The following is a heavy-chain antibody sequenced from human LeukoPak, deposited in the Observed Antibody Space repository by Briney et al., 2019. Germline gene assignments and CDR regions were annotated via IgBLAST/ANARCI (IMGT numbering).Heavy chain of an antibody. CDR3: ARDSTGYGYEEWY. CDR2: IHYDGSNN. CDR1: GFTFSSYA. V-gene: IGHV3-30*02. D-gene: IGHD5-18*01. Sequence: GGSLRLSCAASGFTFSSYAMHWVRQAPGKGLEWVAFIHYDGSNNYYADSVKGRFTISRDNAKNSLYLQMNSLRAEDTAVYYCARDSTGYGYEEWYWGQGTLVTVTS. J-gene: IGHJ4*02.